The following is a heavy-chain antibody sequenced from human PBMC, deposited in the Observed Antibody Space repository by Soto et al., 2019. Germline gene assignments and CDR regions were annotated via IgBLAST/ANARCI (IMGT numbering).Heavy chain of an antibody. CDR1: GFTFDDYA. CDR2: ISWNSNII. CDR3: AKGGPDGFCSGGRCYFDY. V-gene: IGHV3-9*01. D-gene: IGHD2-15*01. J-gene: IGHJ4*02. Sequence: EVQLVESGGGLVQTGRSLRLSCAASGFTFDDYAMHWVRRVPGKGLECVSSISWNSNIIGYADSVKGRFTISRDNAKNSLYLQMNSLRPEDTALYYCAKGGPDGFCSGGRCYFDYWGQGTLVTVSS.